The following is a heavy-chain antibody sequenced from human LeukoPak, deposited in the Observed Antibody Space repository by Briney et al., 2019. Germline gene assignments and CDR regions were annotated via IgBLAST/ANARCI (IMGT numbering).Heavy chain of an antibody. D-gene: IGHD4-11*01. CDR2: INPNSGGA. CDR1: GYTFSDYY. CDR3: ARDLMGIDYSFDY. J-gene: IGHJ4*02. Sequence: GASVKVSCKASGYTFSDYYMHWVRQAPGQGLEWMGWINPNSGGAHYAQKFQDRVTMTRDTSINTVYMELTSLRSDDTAVYYCARDLMGIDYSFDYWGQGTLVTVSS. V-gene: IGHV1-2*02.